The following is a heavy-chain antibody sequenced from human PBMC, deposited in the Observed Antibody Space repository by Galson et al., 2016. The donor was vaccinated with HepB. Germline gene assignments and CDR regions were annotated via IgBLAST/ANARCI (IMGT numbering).Heavy chain of an antibody. V-gene: IGHV3-30*18. D-gene: IGHD4-17*01. CDR3: SKDLVDYGDYDHYYYGMDV. CDR1: GFSFDRYG. CDR2: ISYDGSNK. J-gene: IGHJ6*04. Sequence: SLRLSCAASGFSFDRYGMHWVRQAPGKGLEWVAIISYDGSNKNYADSVKGRFTISRDNSKNMLYLQMYSLRAEDTAVYFCSKDLVDYGDYDHYYYGMDVWGKGTTVTVSS.